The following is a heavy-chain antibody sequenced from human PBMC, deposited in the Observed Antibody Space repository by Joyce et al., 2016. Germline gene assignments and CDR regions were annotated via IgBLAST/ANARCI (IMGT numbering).Heavy chain of an antibody. Sequence: EMQLEESGGTLVHPGGSLSLSCTVSQTRSNNYVMAWVSQAPGKGLEGDSAIGTSGIGGYSADSVKGRFTVSRDKNKNMVYLQVTSLQTEDTAIYYCARAMTVVVAYTLRDGFDVWGRGTLVAVSS. V-gene: IGHV3-23*04. D-gene: IGHD2-15*01. CDR1: QTRSNNYV. J-gene: IGHJ3*01. CDR2: IGTSGIGG. CDR3: ARAMTVVVAYTLRDGFDV.